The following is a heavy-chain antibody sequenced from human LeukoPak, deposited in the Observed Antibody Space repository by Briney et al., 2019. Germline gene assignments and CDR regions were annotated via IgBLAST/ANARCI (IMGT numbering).Heavy chain of an antibody. CDR2: IYSGGST. V-gene: IGHV3-66*01. Sequence: GGSLRLSCAASGFFVSSNYMSWVRQAPGKGLEWVSVIYSGGSTYYADSVKGRFTISRDNSKNTLYLQMNSLRAEDTAVYYCAREEGYSSSFDYWGQGTLVTVSS. D-gene: IGHD6-13*01. CDR1: GFFVSSNY. J-gene: IGHJ4*02. CDR3: AREEGYSSSFDY.